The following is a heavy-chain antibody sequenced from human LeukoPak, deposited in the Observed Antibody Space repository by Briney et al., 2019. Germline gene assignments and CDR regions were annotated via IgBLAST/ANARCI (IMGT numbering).Heavy chain of an antibody. Sequence: AASVKVSCKASGYTFTDYYINWIRQAPGQGLEWMGWINPNRGGTSYAQNFQGRVTMTRDTPITTAYMELSRLRSDDTAVYYCARRQIDCSTTSCYVDYRGQGTLVTVSS. CDR1: GYTFTDYY. V-gene: IGHV1-2*02. J-gene: IGHJ4*02. CDR3: ARRQIDCSTTSCYVDY. D-gene: IGHD2-2*01. CDR2: INPNRGGT.